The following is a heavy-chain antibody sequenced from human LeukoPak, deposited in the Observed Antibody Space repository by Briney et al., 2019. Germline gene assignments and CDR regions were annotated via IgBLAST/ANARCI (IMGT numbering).Heavy chain of an antibody. CDR1: GFTFSDYY. J-gene: IGHJ5*02. D-gene: IGHD6-13*01. Sequence: GGSLRLSCAASGFTFSDYYMSWIRQAPGKGLEWVSYISSSGSTIYYADSVKGRFTISRDNAKNSLYLQMNSLRAEDTAVYYCAREPGVAAAGQNWFDPWGQGTLVTVSS. CDR3: AREPGVAAAGQNWFDP. CDR2: ISSSGSTI. V-gene: IGHV3-11*04.